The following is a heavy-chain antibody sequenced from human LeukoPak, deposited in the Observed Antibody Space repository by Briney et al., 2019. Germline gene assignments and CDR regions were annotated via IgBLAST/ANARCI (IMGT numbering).Heavy chain of an antibody. J-gene: IGHJ5*02. Sequence: ASVKVSCKASGYTFTGYYMHWVRQAPGQGLEWMGWINPNSGGTNYAQKFQGRVTMTRDTSISTAYMELSRLRSDDTAVYYCARTYSNLANWFDPWGQGTLVTVSS. V-gene: IGHV1-2*02. CDR3: ARTYSNLANWFDP. CDR2: INPNSGGT. D-gene: IGHD4-4*01. CDR1: GYTFTGYY.